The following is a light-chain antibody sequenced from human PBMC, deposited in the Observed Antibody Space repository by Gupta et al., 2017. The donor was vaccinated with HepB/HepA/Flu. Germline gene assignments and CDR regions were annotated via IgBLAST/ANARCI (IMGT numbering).Light chain of an antibody. V-gene: IGKV3-11*01. CDR3: QQHSNWPRVT. J-gene: IGKJ5*01. CDR2: DAS. CDR1: QSVSSY. Sequence: EIVLTQSPATLSLSPGERATLSCRASQSVSSYLDWYQQKPGQAPRLLIYDASNRDTGIPARFSGSGSGTDLTLTISSREQEDFAVYYCQQHSNWPRVTFGQGTQLEIK.